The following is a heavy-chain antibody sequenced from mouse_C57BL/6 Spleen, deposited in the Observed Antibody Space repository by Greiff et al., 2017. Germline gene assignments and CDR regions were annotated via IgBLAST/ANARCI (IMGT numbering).Heavy chain of an antibody. V-gene: IGHV5-17*01. D-gene: IGHD1-1*01. CDR3: ARQIYYGSSYRYFDV. CDR2: ISSGSSTI. CDR1: GFTFSDYG. Sequence: EVQGVESGGGLVKPGGSLKLSCAASGFTFSDYGMHWVRQAPEKGLEWVAYISSGSSTIYYADTVKGRFTISRDNAKNTLFLQMTSLRSEDTAMYYCARQIYYGSSYRYFDVWGTGTTVTVSS. J-gene: IGHJ1*03.